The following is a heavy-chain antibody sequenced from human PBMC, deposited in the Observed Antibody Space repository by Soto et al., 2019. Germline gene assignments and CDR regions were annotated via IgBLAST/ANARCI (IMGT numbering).Heavy chain of an antibody. J-gene: IGHJ3*02. CDR3: AKHRPSSCWPDRVGPIDI. D-gene: IGHD6-13*01. CDR2: ISGSGGST. V-gene: IGHV3-23*01. CDR1: GFTFSSYA. Sequence: EVQLLESGGGLVQPGGSLRLSCAASGFTFSSYAMSWVRQAPGKGLEWVSAISGSGGSTYYADSVKGRFTISRDNSKNTLYLQMTSLRAEDTAVYYCAKHRPSSCWPDRVGPIDIWGQGTMVTVSS.